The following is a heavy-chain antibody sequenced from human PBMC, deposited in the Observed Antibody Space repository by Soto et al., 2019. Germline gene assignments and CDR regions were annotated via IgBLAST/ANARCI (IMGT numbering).Heavy chain of an antibody. CDR3: AREGGISPDY. CDR1: GFTFSSYS. V-gene: IGHV3-48*01. CDR2: ISSSSSTI. Sequence: GGSLRLSCAASGFTFSSYSMNWVRQAPGKGLEWVSYISSSSSTIYYADSVKGRFTISRDNAKNSLYLQMNSLRAEDTAVYYCAREGGISPDYWGQGTLVTVSS. J-gene: IGHJ4*02. D-gene: IGHD3-16*01.